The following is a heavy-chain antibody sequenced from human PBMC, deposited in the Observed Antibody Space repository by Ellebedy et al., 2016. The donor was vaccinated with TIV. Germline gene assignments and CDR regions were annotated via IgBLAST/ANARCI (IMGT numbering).Heavy chain of an antibody. CDR3: ARDSGARLGYYFDY. D-gene: IGHD1-26*01. CDR1: GGSISSGGYS. Sequence: SETLSLXXAVSGGSISSGGYSWSWIRQPPGKGLEWIGYIYHSGSTYYNPSLKSRVTMSVDTSKNQFSLKLSSVTAADTAVYYCARDSGARLGYYFDYWGQGTLVTVSS. V-gene: IGHV4-30-2*01. J-gene: IGHJ4*02. CDR2: IYHSGST.